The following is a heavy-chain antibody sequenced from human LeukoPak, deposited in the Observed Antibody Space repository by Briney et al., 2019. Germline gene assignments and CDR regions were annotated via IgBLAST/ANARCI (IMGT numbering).Heavy chain of an antibody. CDR3: VRGGSYYYF. CDR1: GFTFSNYW. Sequence: GGPLRLSCAASGFTFSNYWMIWVRQAPGKGLEWVGNIKQDGSEKLYADSVRGRFSISRDNAQTSLYLQTNSLRVEDTAVYYCVRGGSYYYFWGQGTLVTVSS. J-gene: IGHJ4*02. V-gene: IGHV3-7*05. D-gene: IGHD1-26*01. CDR2: IKQDGSEK.